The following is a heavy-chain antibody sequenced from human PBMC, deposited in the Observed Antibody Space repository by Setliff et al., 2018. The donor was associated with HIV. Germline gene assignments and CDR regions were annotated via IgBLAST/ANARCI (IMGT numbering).Heavy chain of an antibody. CDR2: IYTSGLT. J-gene: IGHJ6*02. CDR1: GGSINSGGYY. CDR3: ARARYIVIRGDAGMDV. V-gene: IGHV4-61*02. Sequence: SETLSLTCTVSGGSINSGGYYWVWIRQPALKGLEWIGRIYTSGLTNYNPSLKSRVTISVDTSKNQVSLKLCSVTASDTAVYYCARARYIVIRGDAGMDVWGPGTTVTVSS. D-gene: IGHD3-10*01.